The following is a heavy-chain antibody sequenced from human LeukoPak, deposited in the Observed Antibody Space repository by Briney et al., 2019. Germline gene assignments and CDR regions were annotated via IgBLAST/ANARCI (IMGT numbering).Heavy chain of an antibody. J-gene: IGHJ4*02. CDR2: INPNSGGT. CDR3: ARVPSTYSSSWFLAYYFDY. V-gene: IGHV1-2*04. D-gene: IGHD6-13*01. CDR1: GYTFTGYY. Sequence: ASVKVSCKASGYTFTGYYIHWVRQAPGQGLEWMGWINPNSGGTNYAQKFQGWVTMTRDTSISTAYMELSRLRSDDTAVYYCARVPSTYSSSWFLAYYFDYWGQGTLVTVSS.